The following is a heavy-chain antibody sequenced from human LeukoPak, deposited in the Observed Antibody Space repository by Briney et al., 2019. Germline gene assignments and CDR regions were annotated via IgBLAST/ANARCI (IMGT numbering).Heavy chain of an antibody. J-gene: IGHJ4*02. CDR2: ISPGDSDT. CDR1: GYXFTSYW. Sequence: PGESLKISCNGSGYXFTSYWICWVRQMPGKGLEWMGIISPGDSDTRYSPSFQGQVTISADKSISTAYLQWSSLKASDTAMYYCGIGGYYSGGIFYYYFDYWGQGTLVTVSS. D-gene: IGHD2-15*01. V-gene: IGHV5-51*01. CDR3: GIGGYYSGGIFYYYFDY.